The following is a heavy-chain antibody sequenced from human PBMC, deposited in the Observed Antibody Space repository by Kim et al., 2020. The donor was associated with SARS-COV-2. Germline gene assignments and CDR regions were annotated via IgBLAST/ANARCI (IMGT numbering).Heavy chain of an antibody. CDR1: GFTFSSYS. CDR3: ARDRGGSSGYYVDY. CDR2: ISSSSSYI. V-gene: IGHV3-21*01. D-gene: IGHD3-22*01. J-gene: IGHJ4*02. Sequence: GGSLRLSCAASGFTFSSYSMNWVRQAPGKGLEWVSSISSSSSYIYYADSVKGRFTISRDNAKNSLYLQMNSLRAEDTAVYYCARDRGGSSGYYVDYWGQGTLVTVSS.